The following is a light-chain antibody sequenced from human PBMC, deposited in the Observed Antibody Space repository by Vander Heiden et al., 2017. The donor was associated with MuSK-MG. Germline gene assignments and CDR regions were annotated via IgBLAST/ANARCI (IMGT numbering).Light chain of an antibody. Sequence: SVLPQPPSASGTPGQRVTISCSGSSSNIGSDPVNWFQQLPGTAPKLLIYNDYQRPSGVPDRFSASKSGTSASLAISGLQSEDEADYYCAAWDDSLSGHAFGAGTKVTVL. J-gene: IGLJ1*01. V-gene: IGLV1-44*01. CDR3: AAWDDSLSGHA. CDR2: NDY. CDR1: SSNIGSDP.